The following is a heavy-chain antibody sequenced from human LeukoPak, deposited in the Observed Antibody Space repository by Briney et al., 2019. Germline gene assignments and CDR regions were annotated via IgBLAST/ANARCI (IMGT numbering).Heavy chain of an antibody. CDR1: GGSISSYY. D-gene: IGHD6-13*01. CDR2: IYYSGST. CDR3: ARLVAAAGPVDY. Sequence: PSETLSLTCTVSGGSISSYYWSWIRQPPGKGLEWIGYIYYSGSTNYNPSLKSRVTISVDTSKNQFSLKLSSVTAADTAVYYCARLVAAAGPVDYWGQGTLVTVSS. J-gene: IGHJ4*02. V-gene: IGHV4-59*08.